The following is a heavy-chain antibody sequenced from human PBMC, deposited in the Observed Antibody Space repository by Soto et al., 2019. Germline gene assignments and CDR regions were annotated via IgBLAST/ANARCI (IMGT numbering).Heavy chain of an antibody. Sequence: SETLSLTCAVYGESFSGNYWSWIRQPPGKGLEWIGEFSDSGSTNYNPSLKSRVTISEDMSKSQFPLKLSSVTAADTAVYYCARGNFYYGMDVWGQGTTVTVSS. CDR1: GESFSGNY. CDR2: FSDSGST. V-gene: IGHV4-34*01. CDR3: ARGNFYYGMDV. J-gene: IGHJ6*02.